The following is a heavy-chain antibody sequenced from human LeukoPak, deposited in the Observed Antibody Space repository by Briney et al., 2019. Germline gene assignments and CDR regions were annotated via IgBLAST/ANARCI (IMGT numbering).Heavy chain of an antibody. D-gene: IGHD5-18*01. CDR3: ATYRQIQVPFEF. J-gene: IGHJ4*02. CDR2: ISGSGDTT. V-gene: IGHV3-23*01. CDR1: GFTFSSFA. Sequence: GGSLRLSCAASGFTFSSFAMNWVRQAPGKGLEWVSIISGSGDTTHYTDSVKGRFTVSRDNSKNTLYLQMNSLRAEDTATYYCATYRQIQVPFEFWGQGTLVTVSS.